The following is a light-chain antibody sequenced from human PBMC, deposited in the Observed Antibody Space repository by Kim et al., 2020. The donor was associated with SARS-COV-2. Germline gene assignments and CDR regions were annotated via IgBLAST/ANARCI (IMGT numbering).Light chain of an antibody. J-gene: IGLJ1*01. CDR2: QDS. Sequence: SVSPGQTASITCSGDKVGDKYACWYQQKPGQSPVLVIYQDSKRPSGIPERFSGSNSGNTATLTISGTQPMDEADYYCQAWDSSTEVFGTGTKVTVL. V-gene: IGLV3-1*01. CDR1: KVGDKY. CDR3: QAWDSSTEV.